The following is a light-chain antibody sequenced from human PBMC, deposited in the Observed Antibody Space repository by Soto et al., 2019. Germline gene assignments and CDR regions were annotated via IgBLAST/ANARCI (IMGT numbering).Light chain of an antibody. CDR1: QSISTY. CDR2: GAS. CDR3: QHYNSYSGT. J-gene: IGKJ1*01. V-gene: IGKV1-5*01. Sequence: DIQMTQSPSPLSASVGDRVTITCRASQSISTYLAWYQQKQGKAPKPLIYGASSLDRGVPSRFSGSGSGTVFTLTINSLQPDDFAAYFCQHYNSYSGTFGQGTKVDIK.